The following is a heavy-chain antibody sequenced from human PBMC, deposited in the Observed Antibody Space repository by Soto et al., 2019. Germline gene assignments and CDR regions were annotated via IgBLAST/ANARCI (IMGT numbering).Heavy chain of an antibody. D-gene: IGHD2-2*01. Sequence: QVQLQESGPGLVKPSETLSLTCTVSGGSISSYYWSWIRQPPGKGLEWIGYIYYSGSTNYNPSLKSRVNTSGDTYQNQFSLKLSSVTAADTAVYYCARQDIVVVPAANQGWYFDLWGRGTLVTVSS. CDR3: ARQDIVVVPAANQGWYFDL. J-gene: IGHJ2*01. CDR1: GGSISSYY. CDR2: IYYSGST. V-gene: IGHV4-59*08.